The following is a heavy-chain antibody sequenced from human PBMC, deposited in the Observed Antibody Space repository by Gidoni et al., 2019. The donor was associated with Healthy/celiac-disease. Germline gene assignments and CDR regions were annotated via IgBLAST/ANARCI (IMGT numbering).Heavy chain of an antibody. Sequence: EVQLLESGGGLVQPGGSLRLSCAASGFTFSSYAMSWVRQAPGKGLEWFSAISGSGGSTYYADSVKGRFTISRDNSKNTLYLQMNSMRAEDTAVYYCAKDPLIAALSFDYWGQGTLVTVSS. CDR3: AKDPLIAALSFDY. V-gene: IGHV3-23*01. CDR1: GFTFSSYA. CDR2: ISGSGGST. D-gene: IGHD6-6*01. J-gene: IGHJ4*02.